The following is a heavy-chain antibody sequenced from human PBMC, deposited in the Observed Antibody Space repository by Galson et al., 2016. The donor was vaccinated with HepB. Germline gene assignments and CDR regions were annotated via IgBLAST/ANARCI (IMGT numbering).Heavy chain of an antibody. CDR3: ARIKLEDMATRTGFGLDV. CDR1: GDSVSSDSAG. Sequence: CAISGDSVSSDSAGWNWIRQSPERGLEWLGRTYYRSGWCHDHATSLGSRLMLYGDTSKNQFSLRLSSVTAADTAVYYCARIKLEDMATRTGFGLDVWGQGTAVTVSS. J-gene: IGHJ6*02. CDR2: TYYRSGWCH. V-gene: IGHV6-1*01. D-gene: IGHD5-24*01.